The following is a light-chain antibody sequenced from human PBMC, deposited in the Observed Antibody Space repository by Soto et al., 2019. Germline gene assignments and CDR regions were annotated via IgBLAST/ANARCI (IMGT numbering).Light chain of an antibody. CDR3: CSYAGSYTFGVV. CDR1: SSDVGGYNY. V-gene: IGLV2-11*01. Sequence: QSVLPQPRSVSGSPGQSVTISCTGTSSDVGGYNYVSWYQQHPGKAPKLMIYDVSKRPSGVPDRFSGSKSGNTASLTISGLQAEDEADYYCCSYAGSYTFGVVFGGGTKVTVL. CDR2: DVS. J-gene: IGLJ2*01.